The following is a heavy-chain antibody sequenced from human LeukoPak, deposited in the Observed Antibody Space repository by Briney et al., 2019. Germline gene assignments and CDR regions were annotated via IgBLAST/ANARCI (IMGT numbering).Heavy chain of an antibody. CDR2: ISGSGGST. CDR1: GFTFSSYA. V-gene: IGHV3-23*01. D-gene: IGHD6-6*01. J-gene: IGHJ6*03. CDR3: AKAKSSSRDYYYMDV. Sequence: GGSLRLSCAASGFTFSSYAMSWVRQAPGKGLEWVSAISGSGGSTYYADSVKGRFTISRDNSKNTLYLQMNSLRAEDTAVYYCAKAKSSSRDYYYMDVWGKGATVTVSS.